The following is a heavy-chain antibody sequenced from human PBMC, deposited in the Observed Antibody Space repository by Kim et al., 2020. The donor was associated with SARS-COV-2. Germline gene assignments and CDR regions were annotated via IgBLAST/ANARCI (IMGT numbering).Heavy chain of an antibody. D-gene: IGHD3-10*01. CDR2: IYYSGST. CDR1: GGSISSYY. CDR3: ARHGNYGSGSALDP. Sequence: SETLSLTCTVSGGSISSYYWSWIRQPPGKGLEWIGYIYYSGSTNYNPSLKSRVTISVDTSKNQFSLKLSSVTAADTAVYYCARHGNYGSGSALDPWGQGTLVTVSS. V-gene: IGHV4-59*08. J-gene: IGHJ5*02.